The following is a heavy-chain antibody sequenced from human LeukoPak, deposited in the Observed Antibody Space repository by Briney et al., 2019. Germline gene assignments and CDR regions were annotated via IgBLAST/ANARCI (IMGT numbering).Heavy chain of an antibody. Sequence: ASVKVSCKASGYTFTSYDINWVRQATGQGLEWMGWMNPNSGNTGYAQKFQGRVTMTRNTSISTAYMERSSLRSEDTAVYYCARGSIGFGESTDWGQGTLVTVSS. CDR1: GYTFTSYD. CDR3: ARGSIGFGESTD. CDR2: MNPNSGNT. J-gene: IGHJ4*02. V-gene: IGHV1-8*01. D-gene: IGHD3-10*01.